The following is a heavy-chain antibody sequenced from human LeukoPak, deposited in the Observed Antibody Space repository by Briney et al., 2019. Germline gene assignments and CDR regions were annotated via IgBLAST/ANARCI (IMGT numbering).Heavy chain of an antibody. D-gene: IGHD3-3*01. CDR1: GFTFSAAA. J-gene: IGHJ3*02. V-gene: IGHV3-30-3*01. CDR2: ISYEGNSK. Sequence: GRSLRLSCEASGFTFSAAAMHWIRQAPGKGLEWVAVISYEGNSKYYAESVKGRFTISRDNSKNMVYLQMNSLRAEDTAVYYCAKELVEWFQGDAFDIWGQGTMVTVSS. CDR3: AKELVEWFQGDAFDI.